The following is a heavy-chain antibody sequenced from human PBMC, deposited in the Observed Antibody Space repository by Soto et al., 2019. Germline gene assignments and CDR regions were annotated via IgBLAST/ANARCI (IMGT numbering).Heavy chain of an antibody. Sequence: GASMKVSCKSSGYTFTSYGISWVRQAPGQGLEWMGWISAYNGNTNYAQKLQGRVKMTTDTSTSTAYMELRSLRSDDTAVYYCARVHEFGELHYYYYYGMDVWGQGTTVNVSS. D-gene: IGHD3-10*01. CDR1: GYTFTSYG. CDR2: ISAYNGNT. CDR3: ARVHEFGELHYYYYYGMDV. V-gene: IGHV1-18*01. J-gene: IGHJ6*02.